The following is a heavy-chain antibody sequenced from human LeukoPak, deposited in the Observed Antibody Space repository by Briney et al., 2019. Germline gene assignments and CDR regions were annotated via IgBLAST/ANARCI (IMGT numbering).Heavy chain of an antibody. D-gene: IGHD6-6*01. CDR3: ARGPNSNWSGLDF. CDR1: GFSFSGHW. J-gene: IGHJ4*02. Sequence: GGSLRLSCTASGFSFSGHWMHWARQLPGKGLVWVSRISPTGSTTSYADSVQGRFTVSRDNAKNTLYLQVNNLRAEDTAVYYCARGPNSNWSGLDFWGQGTLLTVSS. CDR2: ISPTGSTT. V-gene: IGHV3-74*01.